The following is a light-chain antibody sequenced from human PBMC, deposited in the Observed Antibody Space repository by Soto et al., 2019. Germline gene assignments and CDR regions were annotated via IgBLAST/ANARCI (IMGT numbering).Light chain of an antibody. Sequence: EVVLTQSPATLSLSPGERATLSCRASESIGNYLAWYQQKLGQAPKLLIYDASHRAIGIPGRFSGDGSGTDFTLTISRLEPADFAVYYCQWRSDWPPRLTFGGGTKVEIK. CDR3: QWRSDWPPRLT. V-gene: IGKV3-11*01. CDR1: ESIGNY. CDR2: DAS. J-gene: IGKJ4*01.